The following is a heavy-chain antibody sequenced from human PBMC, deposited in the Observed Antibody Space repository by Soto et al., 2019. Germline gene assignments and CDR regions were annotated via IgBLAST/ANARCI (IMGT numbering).Heavy chain of an antibody. Sequence: QVQLVQSGAEVKKPGSSVKVSCTASGGTFSSYAISWVRQAPGQGLEWMGGIIPIFGTANYAQKFQGRVTITADESTSTAYMELSSRRSEYTAVYYCARGKNKWELENFDYWGQGTLVTVSS. D-gene: IGHD1-26*01. V-gene: IGHV1-69*01. CDR1: GGTFSSYA. CDR3: ARGKNKWELENFDY. CDR2: IIPIFGTA. J-gene: IGHJ4*02.